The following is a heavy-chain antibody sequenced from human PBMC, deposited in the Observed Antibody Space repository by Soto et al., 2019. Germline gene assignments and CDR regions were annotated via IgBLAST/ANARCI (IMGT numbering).Heavy chain of an antibody. Sequence: ASVKVSCMASGYTFTSYAMHWVRQAPGKRLEWMGWINTGNGNTKYSQKFQGRVTITRDTTASTAYMELSSLRSEDTAVYYCARAGDDCSTTTCYMIDYWGQGTLVTVSS. V-gene: IGHV1-3*04. CDR3: ARAGDDCSTTTCYMIDY. CDR2: INTGNGNT. CDR1: GYTFTSYA. J-gene: IGHJ4*02. D-gene: IGHD2-2*02.